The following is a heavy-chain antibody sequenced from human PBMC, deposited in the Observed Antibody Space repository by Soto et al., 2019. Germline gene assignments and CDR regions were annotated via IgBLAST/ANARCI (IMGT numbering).Heavy chain of an antibody. V-gene: IGHV3-30*18. J-gene: IGHJ4*02. D-gene: IGHD5-12*01. CDR1: GFTFSSYG. Sequence: VQLVESGGGVVQPGRSLRLSCAASGFTFSSYGMHWVRQAPGKGLEWVAVISYDGSNKYYADSVKGRFTISRDNSKNTLYLQMNSLRAEDTAVYYCAKSGLLQLRGYFDYWGQGTLVTVSS. CDR2: ISYDGSNK. CDR3: AKSGLLQLRGYFDY.